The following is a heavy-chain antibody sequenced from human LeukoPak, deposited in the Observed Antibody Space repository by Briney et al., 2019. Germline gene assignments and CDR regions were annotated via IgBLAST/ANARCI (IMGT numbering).Heavy chain of an antibody. J-gene: IGHJ4*02. Sequence: PSETLSLTCSVSGGSISTYYWSWIRQPPGRGLEWLGYIYYSGSTNYNPSLESRVTISVDMSKNQFSLRLRSVTAADTAVYYCARGYPYYYGSEGGGYYFDYWGQGTLVAVSS. CDR3: ARGYPYYYGSEGGGYYFDY. CDR1: GGSISTYY. CDR2: IYYSGST. D-gene: IGHD3-10*01. V-gene: IGHV4-59*01.